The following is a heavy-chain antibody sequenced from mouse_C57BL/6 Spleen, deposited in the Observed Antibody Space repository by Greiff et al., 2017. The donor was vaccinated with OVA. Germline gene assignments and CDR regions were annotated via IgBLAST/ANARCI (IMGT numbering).Heavy chain of an antibody. D-gene: IGHD1-1*01. J-gene: IGHJ2*01. CDR2: TYWDDDK. CDR1: GFSLSTSGMG. V-gene: IGHV8-12*01. Sequence: QVTLKVSGPGILQSSQTLSLTCSFSGFSLSTSGMGVSWLRQPPGKGLVWLVNTYWDDDKRYNPSIKSRLTTSKDTSSNQVFLKLTLVYVAYAATYFCSRDYGSFYFDYWGQGTPLTVSS. CDR3: SRDYGSFYFDY.